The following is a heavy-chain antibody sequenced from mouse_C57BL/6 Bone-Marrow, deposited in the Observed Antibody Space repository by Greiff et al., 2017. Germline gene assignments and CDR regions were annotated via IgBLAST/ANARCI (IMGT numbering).Heavy chain of an antibody. Sequence: QVQLQQSGAELVKPGASVKLSCKASGYTFTSYWMHWVKQRPGQGLEWIGMIHPNSGSTNYNEKFKSKATLTVDKSSSTAYMQLSSLTSEDSAVYYCARDYYGLFDCWGQGTTLTVSS. CDR3: ARDYYGLFDC. V-gene: IGHV1-64*01. CDR1: GYTFTSYW. CDR2: IHPNSGST. J-gene: IGHJ2*01. D-gene: IGHD1-2*01.